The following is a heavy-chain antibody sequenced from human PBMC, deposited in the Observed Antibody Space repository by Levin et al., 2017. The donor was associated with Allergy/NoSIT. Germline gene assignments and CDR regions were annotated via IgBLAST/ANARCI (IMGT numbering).Heavy chain of an antibody. J-gene: IGHJ4*02. CDR3: ARDSSIAARRGRFDY. CDR2: ISYDGSNK. V-gene: IGHV3-30*04. CDR1: RFTFSSYA. Sequence: GGSLRLSCAASRFTFSSYAMHWVRQAPGKGLEWVAVISYDGSNKYYADSVKGRFTISRDNSKNTLYLQMNSLRAEDTAVYYCARDSSIAARRGRFDYWGQGTLVTVSS. D-gene: IGHD6-6*01.